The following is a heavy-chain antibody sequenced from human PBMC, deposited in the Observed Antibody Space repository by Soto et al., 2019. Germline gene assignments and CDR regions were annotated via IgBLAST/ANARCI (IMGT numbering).Heavy chain of an antibody. D-gene: IGHD1-26*01. Sequence: GGSLRLSCAASGFTFSSYSMNWVRQAPGKGLEWVSSINSDSKYIYYTDSVKGRFTISRDNAKNSLSLQVNSLRTEDTAVYYCVRSGSYPIYKNFDYWGQGTLVTVSS. J-gene: IGHJ4*02. CDR2: INSDSKYI. V-gene: IGHV3-21*01. CDR3: VRSGSYPIYKNFDY. CDR1: GFTFSSYS.